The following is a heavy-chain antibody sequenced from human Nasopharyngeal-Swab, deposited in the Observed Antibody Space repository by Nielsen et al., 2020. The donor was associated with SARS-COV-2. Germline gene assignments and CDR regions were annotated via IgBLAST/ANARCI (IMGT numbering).Heavy chain of an antibody. Sequence: GGSLRLSRAASGFTFSSYGMHWVRQAPGKGLEWVAVIWYDGSNKYYADSVKGRFTISRDNSKNTLYLQMNSLRAEDTAVYYCARGNNWNGNWGEDAFDIWGQGTMVTVSS. CDR1: GFTFSSYG. CDR2: IWYDGSNK. J-gene: IGHJ3*02. D-gene: IGHD1-20*01. V-gene: IGHV3-33*01. CDR3: ARGNNWNGNWGEDAFDI.